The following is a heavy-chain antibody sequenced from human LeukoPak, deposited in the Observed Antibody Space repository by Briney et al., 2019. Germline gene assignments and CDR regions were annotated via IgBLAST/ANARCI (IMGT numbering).Heavy chain of an antibody. CDR2: IDISGGST. Sequence: GGSLRLSCAASGFSFSSHAMCWVRQAPGKGLEWVSSIDISGGSTYYADSVQGRFTISRDNSKNTLYLQMNSLRAEDTALYYCANEVRPNDYWGQGSLVTVSS. D-gene: IGHD1-1*01. V-gene: IGHV3-23*01. CDR1: GFSFSSHA. CDR3: ANEVRPNDY. J-gene: IGHJ4*02.